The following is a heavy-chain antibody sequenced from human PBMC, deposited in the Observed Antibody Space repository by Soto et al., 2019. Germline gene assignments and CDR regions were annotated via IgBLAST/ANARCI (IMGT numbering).Heavy chain of an antibody. CDR3: AKFDDSSGSRWGYFDY. J-gene: IGHJ4*02. CDR2: ISGSGGST. CDR1: GFTFSSYA. D-gene: IGHD3-22*01. Sequence: GGSLRLSCAASGFTFSSYAMSWVRQAPGKGLEWVSAISGSGGSTYYADSVKGRFTISRDNSKNTLYLQMNSLRAEDTAVYYCAKFDDSSGSRWGYFDYWGQGTLVTVSS. V-gene: IGHV3-23*01.